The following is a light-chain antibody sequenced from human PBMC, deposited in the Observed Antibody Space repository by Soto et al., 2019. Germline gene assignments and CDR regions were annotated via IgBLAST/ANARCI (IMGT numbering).Light chain of an antibody. CDR1: QSISSW. J-gene: IGKJ1*01. V-gene: IGKV1-5*01. CDR3: QKYNTYPWT. Sequence: DIQVTQSPSTLSASVGDRVTFTCRASQSISSWLAWYQQKPGRAPKLLIYDASTLESGVPSRFSGSGSGTEFTLTISRLQPDDFATYYCQKYNTYPWTFGQGTKVEIK. CDR2: DAS.